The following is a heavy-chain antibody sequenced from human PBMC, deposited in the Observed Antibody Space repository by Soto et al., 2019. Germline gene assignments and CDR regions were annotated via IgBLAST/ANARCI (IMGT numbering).Heavy chain of an antibody. CDR1: GFTFSSYG. CDR3: ARVSQSSPSWFDP. V-gene: IGHV3-33*01. CDR2: IWYDGSNK. D-gene: IGHD6-13*01. J-gene: IGHJ5*02. Sequence: RLSCAASGFTFSSYGMHWVRQAPGKGLEWVAVIWYDGSNKYYADSVKGRFTISRDNSKNTLYLQMNSLRAEDTAVYYCARVSQSSPSWFDPWGQGTLVTVSS.